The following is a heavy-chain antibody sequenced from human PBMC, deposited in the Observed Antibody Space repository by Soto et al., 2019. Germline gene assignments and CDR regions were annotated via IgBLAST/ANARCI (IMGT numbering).Heavy chain of an antibody. Sequence: QVQLVQSGADVKKPGSSVRVSCKASGDTFSFYSINWVRQAPGLGLEWMGRINPILSMSNYAQRLQGRVTVTADKSTSTAYMELSSLRSEERAMYYCARSYGSGYRAFDYWGQGALVTVSS. D-gene: IGHD3-10*01. CDR2: INPILSMS. V-gene: IGHV1-69*02. CDR3: ARSYGSGYRAFDY. CDR1: GDTFSFYS. J-gene: IGHJ4*02.